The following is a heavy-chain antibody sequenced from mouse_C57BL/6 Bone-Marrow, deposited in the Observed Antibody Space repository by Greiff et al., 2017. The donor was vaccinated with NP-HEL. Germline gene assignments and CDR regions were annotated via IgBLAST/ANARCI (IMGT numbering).Heavy chain of an antibody. J-gene: IGHJ1*03. V-gene: IGHV1-54*01. CDR3: ARELRWYFDV. D-gene: IGHD2-4*01. CDR1: GYAFTNYL. Sequence: VQLQQSGAELIRPGTSVKVSCKASGYAFTNYLIAWVKQRPGQGLEWIGVINPGSGGTNYNETFKGKATLTADKSSSTAYMQLSSLTSEDSAVYFCARELRWYFDVWGTGTTVTVSS. CDR2: INPGSGGT.